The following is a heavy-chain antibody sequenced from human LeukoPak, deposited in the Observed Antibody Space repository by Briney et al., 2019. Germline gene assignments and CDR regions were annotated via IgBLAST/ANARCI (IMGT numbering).Heavy chain of an antibody. D-gene: IGHD3-22*01. V-gene: IGHV4-59*01. CDR2: IYYSGST. CDR3: ARVRYYDSSGYYPTADY. Sequence: SETLSLTCSVSGASISGYYWTWIRQPAGRVLEWIGYIYYSGSTNYNPSLKSRVTISVDTSKNQLSLKLSSVTAADTAVYYCARVRYYDSSGYYPTADYWGQGTLVTVSS. J-gene: IGHJ4*02. CDR1: GASISGYY.